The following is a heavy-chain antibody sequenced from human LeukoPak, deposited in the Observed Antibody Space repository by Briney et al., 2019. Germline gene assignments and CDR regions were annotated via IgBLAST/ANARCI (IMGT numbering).Heavy chain of an antibody. CDR2: INPNSGGT. CDR3: ARVSTMVRGVMTFDP. J-gene: IGHJ5*02. CDR1: GYIFTGYY. D-gene: IGHD3-10*01. Sequence: ASVKVSCKASGYIFTGYYMHWVRQAPGQGLEWMGRINPNSGGTNYAQKFQGRVTMTRDTSISTAYMELSRLRSDDTAVYYCARVSTMVRGVMTFDPWGQGTLVTVSS. V-gene: IGHV1-2*06.